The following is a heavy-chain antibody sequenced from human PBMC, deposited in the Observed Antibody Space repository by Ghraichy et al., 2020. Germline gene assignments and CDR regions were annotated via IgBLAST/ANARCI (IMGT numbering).Heavy chain of an antibody. J-gene: IGHJ4*02. CDR3: ARHRRRIAAAGTLDY. D-gene: IGHD6-13*01. V-gene: IGHV4-39*01. Sequence: SETLSLTCTVSGGSISSSSYYWGWIRQPPGKGLEWIGSIYYSGSTYYNPSLKSRVTISVDTSKNQFSLKLSSVTAADTAVYYCARHRRRIAAAGTLDYWGQGTLVTVSS. CDR2: IYYSGST. CDR1: GGSISSSSYY.